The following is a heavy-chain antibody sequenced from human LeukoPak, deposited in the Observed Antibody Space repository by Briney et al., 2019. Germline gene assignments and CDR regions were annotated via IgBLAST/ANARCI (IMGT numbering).Heavy chain of an antibody. J-gene: IGHJ4*02. D-gene: IGHD2-2*01. CDR2: INHSGST. CDR3: ARGRSSQN. Sequence: SETLSLTCAVYGGSFSGYYWSWIRQPPGKGLEWIGEINHSGSTNYNPSLKSRVTISVDTSKNQFSLKLSSVTAADTAVYYCARGRSSQNWGQGTLVTVSS. CDR1: GGSFSGYY. V-gene: IGHV4-34*01.